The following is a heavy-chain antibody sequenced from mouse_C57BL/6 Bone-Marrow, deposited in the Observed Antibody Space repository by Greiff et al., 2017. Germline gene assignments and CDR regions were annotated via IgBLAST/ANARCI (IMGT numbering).Heavy chain of an antibody. CDR1: GYSFTDYN. D-gene: IGHD1-1*01. J-gene: IGHJ3*01. CDR2: INPNYGTT. V-gene: IGHV1-39*01. Sequence: EVKLQESGPELVKPGASVKISCKASGYSFTDYNMNWVKQSNGKSLEWIGVINPNYGTTSYNQKFKGKATLTVDQSSSTAYMQLNSLTSEDSAVYYCARWDYYGSSYEAYWGQGTLVTVSA. CDR3: ARWDYYGSSYEAY.